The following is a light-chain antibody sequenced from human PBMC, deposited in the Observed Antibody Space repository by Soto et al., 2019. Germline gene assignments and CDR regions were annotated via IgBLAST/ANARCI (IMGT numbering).Light chain of an antibody. V-gene: IGKV3-11*01. CDR1: QSVSSY. CDR3: QQRSNLLT. Sequence: EIVLTQSPATLSLSPGERATLSCRASQSVSSYLAWYQQKPGQAPRLLIYDASISAAGIPARFSGSGSGTDFTLTISSLEPEDFAVYYWQQRSNLLTFGGGTKVEIK. CDR2: DAS. J-gene: IGKJ4*01.